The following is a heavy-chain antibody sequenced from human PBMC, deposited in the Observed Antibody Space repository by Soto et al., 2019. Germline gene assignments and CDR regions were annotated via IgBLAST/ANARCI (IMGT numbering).Heavy chain of an antibody. CDR1: GFTFSNTW. D-gene: IGHD3-9*01. V-gene: IGHV3-15*01. J-gene: IGHJ4*02. Sequence: EVQLVESGGGLVKPGGSLRLSCAASGFTFSNTWMSWVRQAPGKGLEWVGRIKSKTDGGTTDYAAPLKGRFTISRDDSKNTLYLQMNSLKTEDTAIYYGRSYFDWVRCYWGQGTLVTVSS. CDR3: RSYFDWVRCY. CDR2: IKSKTDGGTT.